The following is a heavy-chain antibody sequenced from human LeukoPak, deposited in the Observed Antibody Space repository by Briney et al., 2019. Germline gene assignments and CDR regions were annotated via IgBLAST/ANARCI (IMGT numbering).Heavy chain of an antibody. V-gene: IGHV4-4*07. CDR2: IYTSGST. D-gene: IGHD1-14*01. Sequence: PSETLSLTCTVSGGSISSYYWSWIRQPAGKGLEWIGRIYTSGSTNYNPSLKSRVTMSVDTSKNQFSLKLSSVTAADTAVYYCAREAPNRSTNYYYYYYMDVWGKGTTVTVSS. CDR1: GGSISSYY. J-gene: IGHJ6*03. CDR3: AREAPNRSTNYYYYYYMDV.